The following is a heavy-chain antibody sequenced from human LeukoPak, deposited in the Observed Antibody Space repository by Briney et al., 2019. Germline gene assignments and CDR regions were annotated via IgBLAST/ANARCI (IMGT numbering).Heavy chain of an antibody. D-gene: IGHD4-17*01. Sequence: SETLSLTCAVSGGSFSDNSCNWIRQPPGKGLEWIGEVNHSGRTNYNPSLKSLVTMSGDKSKNQLSLRLSSVTAADTAVYYCARGRDDYGNNNYFDYWGPGILVTVSS. V-gene: IGHV4-34*01. CDR3: ARGRDDYGNNNYFDY. CDR2: VNHSGRT. J-gene: IGHJ4*02. CDR1: GGSFSDNS.